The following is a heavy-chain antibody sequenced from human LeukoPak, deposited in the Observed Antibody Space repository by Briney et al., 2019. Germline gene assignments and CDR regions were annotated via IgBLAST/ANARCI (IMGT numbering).Heavy chain of an antibody. D-gene: IGHD5-18*01. CDR2: IYYSGST. CDR3: AGQDFLRLDTAMVAVFHF. Sequence: SETLSLTCTVSGGSISSSNYYWGWIRQPPGKGLEWIGSIYYSGSTYYNPSLKSRVTISLDPSKNLFSMKQTSMTVADTAVYDCAGQDFLRLDTAMVAVFHFWGQGTLVTVSS. V-gene: IGHV4-39*01. CDR1: GGSISSSNYY. J-gene: IGHJ4*02.